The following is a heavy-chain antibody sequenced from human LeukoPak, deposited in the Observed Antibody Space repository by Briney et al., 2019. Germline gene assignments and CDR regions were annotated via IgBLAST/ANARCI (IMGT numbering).Heavy chain of an antibody. CDR2: INHSGST. CDR3: ARVGPYDSSGYGGY. Sequence: SETLPLTCAVYGGSFSGYYWSWIRQPPGKGLEWIGEINHSGSTNYNPSLKSRVTISVDTSKNQFSLKLSSVTAADTAVYYCARVGPYDSSGYGGYWGQGTLVTVSS. CDR1: GGSFSGYY. J-gene: IGHJ4*02. V-gene: IGHV4-34*01. D-gene: IGHD3-22*01.